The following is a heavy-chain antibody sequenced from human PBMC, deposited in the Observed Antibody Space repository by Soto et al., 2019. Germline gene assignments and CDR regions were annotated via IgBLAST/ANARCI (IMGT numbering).Heavy chain of an antibody. Sequence: VXSVKVSFKASCYTFTSYGISWVRQAPGQGLEWMGWISAYNGNTNYAQKLQGRVTMTTDTSTSTAYMELRSLRSDDTAVYYCARDQSRYDSSGYPNFDYWGQGTLVTVSS. V-gene: IGHV1-18*01. D-gene: IGHD3-22*01. J-gene: IGHJ4*02. CDR1: CYTFTSYG. CDR3: ARDQSRYDSSGYPNFDY. CDR2: ISAYNGNT.